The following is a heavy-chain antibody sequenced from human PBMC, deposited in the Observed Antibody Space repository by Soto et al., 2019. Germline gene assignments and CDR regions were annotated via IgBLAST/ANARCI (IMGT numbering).Heavy chain of an antibody. Sequence: GRSLRLSCTACGISFSNTWINWVRQAPGKGLEWVGRIKSNTDGGTTDYATPAKGRFALSRDDSQNTLYLQMTGLKAEDTAVYYCAAAAPRNYYDNNRPRGNWGQGTLVTVSS. V-gene: IGHV3-15*01. D-gene: IGHD3-22*01. CDR1: GISFSNTW. J-gene: IGHJ4*02. CDR3: AAAAPRNYYDNNRPRGN. CDR2: IKSNTDGGTT.